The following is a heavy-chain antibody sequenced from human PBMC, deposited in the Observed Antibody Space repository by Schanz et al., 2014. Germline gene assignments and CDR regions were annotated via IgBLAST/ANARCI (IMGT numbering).Heavy chain of an antibody. CDR3: ARAPGGYGRFDY. J-gene: IGHJ4*02. CDR2: INHSGST. CDR1: GGSFSGYY. V-gene: IGHV4-34*01. Sequence: QVQLQQWGAGLLKPSETLSLTCAVFGGSFSGYYWSWIRQPPGKGLEWIGEINHSGSTNYNPSLKSRVTISVDPSKNQFSLKLSSVTAADTAVYYCARAPGGYGRFDYWGQGTLVTVSS. D-gene: IGHD5-12*01.